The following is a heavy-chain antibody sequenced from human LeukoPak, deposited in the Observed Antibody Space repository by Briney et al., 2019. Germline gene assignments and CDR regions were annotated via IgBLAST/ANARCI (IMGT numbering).Heavy chain of an antibody. CDR3: ARVRRFLEWSYFDY. V-gene: IGHV1-2*02. Sequence: SVKVSCKASGYTFTGYYMHWVRQAPGQGLEWMGWINPNSGGTNYAQKFQGRVTMTRDTSISTAYMELSRLRSDDTAVYYCARVRRFLEWSYFDYWGQGTLVTVSS. J-gene: IGHJ4*02. CDR2: INPNSGGT. CDR1: GYTFTGYY. D-gene: IGHD3-3*01.